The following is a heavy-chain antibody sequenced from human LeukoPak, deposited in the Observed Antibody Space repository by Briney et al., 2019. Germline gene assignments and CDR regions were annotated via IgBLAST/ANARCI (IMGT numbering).Heavy chain of an antibody. CDR2: INASGGST. CDR3: ARGSHSGSYFPYFDY. J-gene: IGHJ4*02. D-gene: IGHD1-26*01. CDR1: GYTFTSYY. Sequence: ASVKVSCKASGYTFTSYYMHWVRQAPGQGLEWMGIINASGGSTSYAQKFQGRVTMTREMSTSTVYMELSSQRSEDTAVYYCARGSHSGSYFPYFDYWGQGTLVTVSS. V-gene: IGHV1-46*01.